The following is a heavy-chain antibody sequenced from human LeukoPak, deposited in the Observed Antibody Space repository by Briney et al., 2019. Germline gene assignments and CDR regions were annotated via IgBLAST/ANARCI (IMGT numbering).Heavy chain of an antibody. CDR3: ARGDSYYDFWSGYYSRNWFDP. CDR2: IIPIFGTA. CDR1: GGTFSSYA. D-gene: IGHD3-3*01. V-gene: IGHV1-69*13. J-gene: IGHJ5*02. Sequence: ASVTVSCKASGGTFSSYAISWVRQAPGQGLEWMGGIIPIFGTANYAQKFQGRVTITADESTSTAYMELSSLRSEDTAVYYCARGDSYYDFWSGYYSRNWFDPWGQGTLVTVSS.